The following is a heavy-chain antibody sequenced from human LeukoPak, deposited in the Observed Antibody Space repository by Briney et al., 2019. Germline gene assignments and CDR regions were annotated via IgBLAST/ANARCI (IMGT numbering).Heavy chain of an antibody. CDR2: INTNSGDT. CDR1: GYTFSGDS. V-gene: IGHV1-2*06. CDR3: ARMIQLWLGLDS. J-gene: IGHJ4*02. Sequence: ASVTVSCKASGYTFSGDSLHWVRQAPGQGLEWMGRINTNSGDTDYAQKLQGRFTMTRNTSISTAYMELSSLRSDDTAIYYCARMIQLWLGLDSWGQGTLVTVSS. D-gene: IGHD5-18*01.